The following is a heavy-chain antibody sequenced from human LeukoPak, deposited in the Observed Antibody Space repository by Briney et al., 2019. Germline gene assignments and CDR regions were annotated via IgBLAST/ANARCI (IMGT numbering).Heavy chain of an antibody. J-gene: IGHJ4*02. Sequence: GGSLRLSCAASGFTFSSYAMSWVRQAPGKGLEWVSAISGSGGSTYYADSVKGRFTISRDNSKNTLYLQMNSLRAEDTAVYYCAKSVGAPSFFYDSSGSDYWGQGTLVTVSS. CDR3: AKSVGAPSFFYDSSGSDY. D-gene: IGHD3-22*01. V-gene: IGHV3-23*01. CDR1: GFTFSSYA. CDR2: ISGSGGST.